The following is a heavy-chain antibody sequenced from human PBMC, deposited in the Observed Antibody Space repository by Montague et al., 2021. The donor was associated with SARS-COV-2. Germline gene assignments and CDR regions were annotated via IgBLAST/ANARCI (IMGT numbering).Heavy chain of an antibody. CDR2: IYSNDDK. D-gene: IGHD3-9*01. Sequence: PALVKPTQTLTLTCTFSGFSLSTPNVGVGWIRQPPGKALEWVALIYSNDDKRYSPSLQSRLTITKDTSKNQVVLSLTNVDPVDTATYYCAHLIRYYDIFTGIPFDYWGQGTQVTVSS. V-gene: IGHV2-5*01. CDR3: AHLIRYYDIFTGIPFDY. CDR1: GFSLSTPNVG. J-gene: IGHJ4*02.